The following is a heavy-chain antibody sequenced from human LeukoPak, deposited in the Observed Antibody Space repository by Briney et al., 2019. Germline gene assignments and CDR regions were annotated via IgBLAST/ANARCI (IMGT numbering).Heavy chain of an antibody. CDR2: ISSSSSYI. CDR1: GFTFSSYS. CDR3: TRENGGDGYRGGTFDI. Sequence: PGGSLRLSCAASGFTFSSYSMNWVRQAPGKGLEWVSSISSSSSYIYYADSVKGRFTISRDSSKNTVDLQMDSLRAEDTALYYCTRENGGDGYRGGTFDIWGQGTMVTVSS. D-gene: IGHD5-24*01. J-gene: IGHJ3*02. V-gene: IGHV3-21*01.